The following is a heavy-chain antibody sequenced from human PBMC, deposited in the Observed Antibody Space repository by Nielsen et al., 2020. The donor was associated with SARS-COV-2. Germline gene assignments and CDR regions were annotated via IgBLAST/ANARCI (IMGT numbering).Heavy chain of an antibody. CDR2: IKSKVDGGTT. CDR1: GFTFSNPW. D-gene: IGHD3-10*01. CDR3: TTGGITMVRGVMQY. J-gene: IGHJ1*01. Sequence: GGSLRLSCAASGFTFSNPWMNWVRQAPGKGLEWVGRIKSKVDGGTTDYAGPVKGRFTISRDDSKNTLYLQMSSLKTEDTAVYYCTTGGITMVRGVMQYWGQGTLVTVSP. V-gene: IGHV3-15*01.